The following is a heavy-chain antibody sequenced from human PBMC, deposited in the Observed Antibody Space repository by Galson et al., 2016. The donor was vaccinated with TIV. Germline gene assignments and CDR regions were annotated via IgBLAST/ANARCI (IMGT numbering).Heavy chain of an antibody. Sequence: PALVKPPQTLTLTCTFSGFSLITNGVGVGRVRQPPGKALEWLAHIYWDDDERYSPSLKSRPTITKDTSKNQVVLRMTNMDPMDTATYYCVHLPNMFYYGMDVWGQGTTVTVSS. V-gene: IGHV2-5*02. J-gene: IGHJ6*02. CDR3: VHLPNMFYYGMDV. CDR2: IYWDDDE. CDR1: GFSLITNGVG. D-gene: IGHD3-10*02.